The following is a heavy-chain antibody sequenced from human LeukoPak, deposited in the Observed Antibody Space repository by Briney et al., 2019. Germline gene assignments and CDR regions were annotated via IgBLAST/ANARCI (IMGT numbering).Heavy chain of an antibody. CDR1: GYTFTSYD. CDR2: MNPNSGNT. J-gene: IGHJ4*02. Sequence: ASVKVSCKASGYTFTSYDINWVRQATGQGLEWMGWMNPNSGNTGYAQKLQGRVTMTRNTSISTAYMELSSLRSEDTAVYYCARGSYYYGSGSYYNVVYWGQGTLVTVSS. CDR3: ARGSYYYGSGSYYNVVY. V-gene: IGHV1-8*01. D-gene: IGHD3-10*01.